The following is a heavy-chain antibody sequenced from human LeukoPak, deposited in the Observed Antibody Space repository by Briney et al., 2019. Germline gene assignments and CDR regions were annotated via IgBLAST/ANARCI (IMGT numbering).Heavy chain of an antibody. J-gene: IGHJ4*02. V-gene: IGHV4-34*01. CDR1: GGSFSGYY. CDR2: INHSGST. CDR3: ASGGYGGNVDY. D-gene: IGHD4-23*01. Sequence: SETLSLTCAVYGGSFSGYYWSWIRQPPGKGLEWIGEINHSGSTNYNPSLKSRVTISVDTSKNQFSLKLSSVTAADTAVYYCASGGYGGNVDYWGQGTLVTVSS.